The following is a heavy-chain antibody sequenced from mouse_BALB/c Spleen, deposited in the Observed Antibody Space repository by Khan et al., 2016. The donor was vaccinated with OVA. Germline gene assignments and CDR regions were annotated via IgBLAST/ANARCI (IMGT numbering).Heavy chain of an antibody. J-gene: IGHJ3*01. CDR1: GYAFSSSW. CDR3: ARSDGNSWFAY. D-gene: IGHD2-1*01. Sequence: VKLQESGPELVKPGASVKISCKASGYAFSSSWMNWVKQRPGQGLEWIGRIYPGDGDTNYNGKFKGKATLTADKSSSTAYMQLSSLTSVDSAVYFCARSDGNSWFAYWGQGTLVTVSA. V-gene: IGHV1-82*01. CDR2: IYPGDGDT.